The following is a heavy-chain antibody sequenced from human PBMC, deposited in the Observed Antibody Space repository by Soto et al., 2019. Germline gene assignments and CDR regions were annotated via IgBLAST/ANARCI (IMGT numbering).Heavy chain of an antibody. CDR1: GYTFTSHY. Sequence: ASVKVSCKASGYTFTSHYMHWVRQAPGQGLEWMGVINPTGVRTIYAQKFQGRVTMTRDTSTSTDYMELSSLRSEDTAVYYCARDSSDSYGWWFDPWGQGTLVTVSS. CDR2: INPTGVRT. D-gene: IGHD2-21*02. V-gene: IGHV1-46*03. J-gene: IGHJ5*02. CDR3: ARDSSDSYGWWFDP.